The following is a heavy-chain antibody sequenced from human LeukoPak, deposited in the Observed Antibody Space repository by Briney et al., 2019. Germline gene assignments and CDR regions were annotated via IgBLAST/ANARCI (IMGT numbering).Heavy chain of an antibody. D-gene: IGHD4-23*01. Sequence: PGGSLRLSCAASGFTFSSYEMNWVRQAPGKGLEWVGLIRDKGARYTTEYAASVKGRFIISRDDSKNSLYLQMNSLKTEDTAVNYCATNSVGSMDVGGERTTVTVSS. J-gene: IGHJ6*04. CDR3: ATNSVGSMDV. CDR1: GFTFSSYE. V-gene: IGHV3-72*01. CDR2: IRDKGARYTT.